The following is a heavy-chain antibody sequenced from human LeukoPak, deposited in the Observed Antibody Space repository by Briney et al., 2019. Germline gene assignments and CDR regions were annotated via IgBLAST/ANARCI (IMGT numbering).Heavy chain of an antibody. CDR2: FDPDNAER. J-gene: IGHJ1*01. CDR3: ATGQTTPVLVDTLHF. Sequence: GASVKVSCKVSESTVTEFAIHWGRQAPGKGLEWMGGFDPDNAERVFARKFQGRVTMTEDTSTNTAYMELTRLGSEDTAVYYCATGQTTPVLVDTLHFWGQGTRVTVSS. V-gene: IGHV1-24*01. D-gene: IGHD3-3*01. CDR1: ESTVTEFA.